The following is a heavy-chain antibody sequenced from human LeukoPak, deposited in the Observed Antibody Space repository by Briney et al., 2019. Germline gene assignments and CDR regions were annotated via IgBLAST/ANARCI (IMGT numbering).Heavy chain of an antibody. V-gene: IGHV3-72*01. CDR1: GFTFSDHY. CDR3: ARDDAVDGGYLDY. Sequence: GGSLRLSCAASGFTFSDHYMDWVRQAPEKGLEWVGRIRNKANSYTTEYAASVKGRFTVSRDDSKNSLYLQMSSLKTEDTAVYYCARDDAVDGGYLDYWGQGALVTVSS. CDR2: IRNKANSYTT. D-gene: IGHD6-19*01. J-gene: IGHJ4*02.